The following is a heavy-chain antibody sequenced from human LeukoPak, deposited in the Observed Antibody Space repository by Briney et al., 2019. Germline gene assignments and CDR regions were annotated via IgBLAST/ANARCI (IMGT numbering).Heavy chain of an antibody. CDR3: ATSIAARRGGYYYYGMDV. CDR1: GYTFTSYG. J-gene: IGHJ6*02. CDR2: ISAYNGNT. D-gene: IGHD6-6*01. Sequence: GASVKVSCKASGYTFTSYGISWVRQAPGQGLEWMGWISAYNGNTNYAQKLQGRVTMTTDTSTSTAYMELRSLRSDDTAVYYCATSIAARRGGYYYYGMDVWGQGTTVTVSS. V-gene: IGHV1-18*01.